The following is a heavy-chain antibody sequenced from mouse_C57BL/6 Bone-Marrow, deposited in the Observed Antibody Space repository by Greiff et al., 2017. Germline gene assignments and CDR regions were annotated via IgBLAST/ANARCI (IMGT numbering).Heavy chain of an antibody. J-gene: IGHJ3*01. CDR2: IWSGGST. CDR3: ARNKRGFAY. V-gene: IGHV2-2*01. Sequence: QVQLHQSGPGLVQPSQCLSITCTVSGFSFTSYGVHWVRQSPGKGLEWMGVIWSGGSTDYNAAFISRLSISKDTSKSQVFIKMNSLQADDTAIYYCARNKRGFAYWGQGTLVTVSA. CDR1: GFSFTSYG.